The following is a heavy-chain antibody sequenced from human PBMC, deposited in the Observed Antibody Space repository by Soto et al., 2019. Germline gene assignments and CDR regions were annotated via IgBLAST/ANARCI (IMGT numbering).Heavy chain of an antibody. Sequence: PTETLSLTCTVSGPSIINYHWGWFRQPPGKGLVWIRYVHYEGTTNHNPSLKSRVTMSVDTSKNQFSLILTSVTAVYTAVYYCARRLVFVTGPFDHWGPGTLVTVSS. CDR1: GPSIINYH. CDR2: VHYEGTT. V-gene: IGHV4-59*08. D-gene: IGHD2-21*02. CDR3: ARRLVFVTGPFDH. J-gene: IGHJ4*02.